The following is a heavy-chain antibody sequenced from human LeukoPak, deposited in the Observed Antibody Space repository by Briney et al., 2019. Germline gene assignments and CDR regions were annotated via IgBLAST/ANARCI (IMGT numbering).Heavy chain of an antibody. Sequence: ASVKVSCKASGYTFTGYYMHWVRQAPGQGLEWMGWINPNSGGTNCAQKFQGRVTMTRDTSISTAYMELSRLRSDDTAVYCCATDYGGNSGLNYWGQGTLVTVSS. CDR2: INPNSGGT. D-gene: IGHD4-23*01. J-gene: IGHJ4*02. V-gene: IGHV1-2*02. CDR3: ATDYGGNSGLNY. CDR1: GYTFTGYY.